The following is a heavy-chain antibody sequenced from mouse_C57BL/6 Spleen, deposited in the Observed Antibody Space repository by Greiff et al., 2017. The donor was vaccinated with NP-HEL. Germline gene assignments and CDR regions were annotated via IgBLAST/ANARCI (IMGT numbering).Heavy chain of an antibody. CDR1: GFTFSSYT. V-gene: IGHV5-9*01. Sequence: EVQRVESGGGLVKPGGSLKLSCAASGFTFSSYTMSWVRQTPEKRLEWVATISGGGGNTYYPDSVKGRFTISRDNAKNTLYPQMSSLRSEDTALDYCASFYGSLYAMDYWGQGTSVTVSS. J-gene: IGHJ4*01. CDR2: ISGGGGNT. D-gene: IGHD2-2*01. CDR3: ASFYGSLYAMDY.